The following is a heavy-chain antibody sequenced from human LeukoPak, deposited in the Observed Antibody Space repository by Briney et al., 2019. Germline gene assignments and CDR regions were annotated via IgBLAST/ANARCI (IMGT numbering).Heavy chain of an antibody. CDR3: ARSRSTYYYGSGSYYFDY. CDR1: GGSFSGYY. J-gene: IGHJ4*02. CDR2: IKHSGST. V-gene: IGHV4-34*01. Sequence: SETLSLTCAVYGGSFSGYYWSWIRQPPGKGLEWIGEIKHSGSTNYNPSLKSRVTISVDTSKNQFSLKLSSVTAADTAVYYCARSRSTYYYGSGSYYFDYWGQGTLVTVSS. D-gene: IGHD3-10*01.